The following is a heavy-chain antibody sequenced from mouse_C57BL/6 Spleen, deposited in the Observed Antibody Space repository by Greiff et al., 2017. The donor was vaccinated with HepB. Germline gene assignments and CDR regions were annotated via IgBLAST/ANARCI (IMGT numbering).Heavy chain of an antibody. CDR2: IHPNSGST. CDR3: ARGSYYGSSYGNYFDY. J-gene: IGHJ2*01. Sequence: QVQLQQSGAELVKPGASVKLSCKASGYTFTSYWMHWVKQRPGQGLEWIGMIHPNSGSTNYNEKFKSKATLTVDKSSSTAYMQLSSLTSEDSAVYYCARGSYYGSSYGNYFDYWGQGTTLTVSS. CDR1: GYTFTSYW. V-gene: IGHV1-64*01. D-gene: IGHD1-1*01.